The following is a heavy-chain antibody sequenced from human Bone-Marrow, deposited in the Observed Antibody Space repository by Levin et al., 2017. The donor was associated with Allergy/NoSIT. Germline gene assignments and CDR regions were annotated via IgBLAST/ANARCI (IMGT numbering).Heavy chain of an antibody. Sequence: SETLSLTCTVSGDSISSSVYYWSWIRQLPRQGLEWIGYIYHSGSTYYNPSLKSRVMMSVDTSKNQFSLKLTSVTAADTAVYYCARDRRYGDYKNIFDYWGQGTLVTVSS. CDR3: ARDRRYGDYKNIFDY. CDR2: IYHSGST. CDR1: GDSISSSVYY. V-gene: IGHV4-31*03. D-gene: IGHD4-17*01. J-gene: IGHJ4*02.